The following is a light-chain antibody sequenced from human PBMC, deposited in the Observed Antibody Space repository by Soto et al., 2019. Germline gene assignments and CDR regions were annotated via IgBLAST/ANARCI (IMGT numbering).Light chain of an antibody. V-gene: IGLV1-44*01. Sequence: QSVLTQPPSASGTPGQRVTISCSGSSSNIGTNVVNWYQQLPGTAPKLLIYTDNQRPSGVPDRFSAPKSGTSASLAISGLQSEDEADYYCPAWDDNLDALLFGGGTKLTVL. CDR2: TDN. J-gene: IGLJ2*01. CDR1: SSNIGTNV. CDR3: PAWDDNLDALL.